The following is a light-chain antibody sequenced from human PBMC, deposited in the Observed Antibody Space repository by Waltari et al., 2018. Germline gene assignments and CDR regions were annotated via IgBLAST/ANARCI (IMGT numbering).Light chain of an antibody. V-gene: IGLV2-23*01. Sequence: QSALTQPASVSGSPGQSITISCTGPSSDVGGYNLVSWYQQPPGKAPKLRIYEGSKRPSGVSNRFSGSKSGNTASLTISGLQAEDEADYYCCSYAGSSTNVVFGGGTKLTVL. CDR1: SSDVGGYNL. CDR3: CSYAGSSTNVV. J-gene: IGLJ2*01. CDR2: EGS.